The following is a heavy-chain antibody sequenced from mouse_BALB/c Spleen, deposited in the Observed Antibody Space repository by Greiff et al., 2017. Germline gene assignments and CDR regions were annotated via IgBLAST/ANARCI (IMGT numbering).Heavy chain of an antibody. CDR2: IDPANGNT. J-gene: IGHJ3*01. Sequence: EVQRVESGAELVKPGASVKLSCTASGFNIKDTYMHWVKQRPEQGLEWIGRIDPANGNTKYDPKFQGKATITADTSFNTAYLQLSSLTSEDTAVYYCARGEAWFAYWGQGTLVTVSA. CDR1: GFNIKDTY. V-gene: IGHV14-3*02. CDR3: ARGEAWFAY.